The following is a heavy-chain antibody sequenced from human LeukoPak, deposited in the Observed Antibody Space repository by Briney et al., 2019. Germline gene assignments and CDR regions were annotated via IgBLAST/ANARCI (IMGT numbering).Heavy chain of an antibody. CDR2: MNPNSGNT. CDR1: GYTFTSYD. D-gene: IGHD6-13*01. J-gene: IGHJ6*02. V-gene: IGHV1-8*01. CDR3: ARWVAYSSSWYSLGYYYYGMDV. Sequence: GASVKVSCKASGYTFTSYDINWVRQATGQGLEWMGWMNPNSGNTGYAQKFQGRVTMTRNTSISTAYMELSSPRSEDTAVYYCARWVAYSSSWYSLGYYYYGMDVWGQGTTVTVSS.